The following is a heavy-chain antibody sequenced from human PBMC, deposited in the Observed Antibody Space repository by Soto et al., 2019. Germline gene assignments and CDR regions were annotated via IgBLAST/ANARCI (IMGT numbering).Heavy chain of an antibody. D-gene: IGHD7-27*01. CDR1: GFTFSSYS. J-gene: IGHJ4*02. Sequence: GESLKISCAASGFTFSSYSMNWVRQAPGKGLEWVSYISSSSSTIYYADSVKGRFTISRDNAKNSLYLQMNSLRAEDTAVYYCARDHLGMIDYWGQGTLVTVSS. CDR3: ARDHLGMIDY. V-gene: IGHV3-48*04. CDR2: ISSSSSTI.